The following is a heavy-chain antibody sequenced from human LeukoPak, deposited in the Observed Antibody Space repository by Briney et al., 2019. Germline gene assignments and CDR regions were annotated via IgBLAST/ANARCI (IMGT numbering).Heavy chain of an antibody. CDR2: TYYGSKWYN. Sequence: SQTLSLTCAISGDSVSINSAAWNWIRQSASRGLEWLGRTYYGSKWYNDYAVSVKSRITISPDTSKNQFSLQLNSVTPEDTAVYYCARGPPTTVTTSWFDPWGQGTLVTVSS. CDR3: ARGPPTTVTTSWFDP. CDR1: GDSVSINSAA. J-gene: IGHJ5*02. D-gene: IGHD4-17*01. V-gene: IGHV6-1*01.